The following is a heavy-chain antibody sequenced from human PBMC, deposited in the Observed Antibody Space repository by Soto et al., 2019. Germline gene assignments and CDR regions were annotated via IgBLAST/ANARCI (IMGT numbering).Heavy chain of an antibody. V-gene: IGHV3-21*01. Sequence: EVQLVESGGGLVKPGGSLRLSCAASGFTFSSYSMNWVRQAPGTGLEWVSSISSSSSYIYYADSVKGRFTITRDNAKNPQYLQMNSLRAADTAVYYCARDGTGYYYYYMYVWGSGSTVTVSS. CDR1: GFTFSSYS. CDR3: ARDGTGYYYYYMYV. J-gene: IGHJ6*03. CDR2: ISSSSSYI.